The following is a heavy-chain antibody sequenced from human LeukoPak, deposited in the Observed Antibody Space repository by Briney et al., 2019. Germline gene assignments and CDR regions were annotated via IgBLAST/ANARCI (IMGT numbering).Heavy chain of an antibody. D-gene: IGHD1-26*01. V-gene: IGHV3-9*01. CDR1: GFIFNNYA. J-gene: IGHJ4*02. CDR3: AREWELLDY. Sequence: AGGSLRLSCAGSGFIFNNYAMHWVRQPPGKGLEWVSGISWNSGSIDYADSVKGRFTISRDNAKNSLYLQMNSLRAEDTAVYYCAREWELLDYWGQGTLVTVSS. CDR2: ISWNSGSI.